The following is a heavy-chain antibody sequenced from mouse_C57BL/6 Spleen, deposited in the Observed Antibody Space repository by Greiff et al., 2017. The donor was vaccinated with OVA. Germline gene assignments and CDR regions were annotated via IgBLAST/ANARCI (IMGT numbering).Heavy chain of an antibody. D-gene: IGHD3-2*02. J-gene: IGHJ2*01. CDR2: ISSGGSYT. CDR1: GFTFSSYG. CDR3: ARHEDSSGFHFDY. V-gene: IGHV5-6*01. Sequence: EVQGVESGGDLVKPGGSLKLSCAASGFTFSSYGMSWVRQTPDKRLEWVATISSGGSYTYYPDSVKGRFTISRDNAKNTLYLQMRSLKSEDTAMYYCARHEDSSGFHFDYWGQGTTLTVSS.